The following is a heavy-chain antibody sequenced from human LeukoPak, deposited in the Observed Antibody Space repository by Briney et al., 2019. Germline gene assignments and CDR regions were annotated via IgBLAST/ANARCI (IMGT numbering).Heavy chain of an antibody. CDR2: IYNNGGT. D-gene: IGHD6-19*01. CDR1: GGSISSYY. CDR3: AREGAEYSSGRYDY. V-gene: IGHV4-59*01. Sequence: PSETLSLTCTVSGGSISSYYWSWIRQPPGKGLEWIGYIYNNGGTNYNPSLKSRVTISVDTSKNQFSLKLIAVTAADTAVYYCAREGAEYSSGRYDYWGQGILVTVSS. J-gene: IGHJ4*02.